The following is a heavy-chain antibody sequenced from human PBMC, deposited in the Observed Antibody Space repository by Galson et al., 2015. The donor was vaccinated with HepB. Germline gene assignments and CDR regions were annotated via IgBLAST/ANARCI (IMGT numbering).Heavy chain of an antibody. CDR1: GGSIDSSSYY. D-gene: IGHD3-10*01. Sequence: TLSLTCTVSGGSIDSSSYYWGWIRQTPGKGLEWIGSVYYSGSTYYNPSLKSRVTVSLDTSGNQFFLRLTSVTAADTAVYYCARDPRYYGSGSYYDSWGQGTLVTVAS. CDR2: VYYSGST. CDR3: ARDPRYYGSGSYYDS. J-gene: IGHJ4*02. V-gene: IGHV4-39*07.